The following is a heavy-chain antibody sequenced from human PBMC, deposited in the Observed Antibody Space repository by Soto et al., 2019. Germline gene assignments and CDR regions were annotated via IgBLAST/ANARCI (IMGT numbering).Heavy chain of an antibody. CDR2: ISGSGGST. CDR3: AKQGVAGQKYFDY. CDR1: GFTFSSYA. V-gene: IGHV3-23*01. J-gene: IGHJ4*02. D-gene: IGHD6-19*01. Sequence: EVQLLESGGGLVQPGGSLRLSCAASGFTFSSYAMSWVRQAPGKGLEWVSAISGSGGSTYYADSVKGRFTISRDNSKNSLYLQMNSLRAEDTAVYYCAKQGVAGQKYFDYWGQGTLVTVSS.